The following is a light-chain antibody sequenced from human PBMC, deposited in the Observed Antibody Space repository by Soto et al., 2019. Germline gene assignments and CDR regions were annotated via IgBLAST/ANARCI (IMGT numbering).Light chain of an antibody. CDR3: QQRSTWPLFT. Sequence: VLTQSPATLSLSPGDRATLSCRASQTVSRYLAWYQQKPGQAPRLLIYYASNMATGIPARFSGSGSGTDYTLTISSLEPEDFAVYYCQQRSTWPLFTFGGGTKVEI. CDR1: QTVSRY. CDR2: YAS. J-gene: IGKJ4*01. V-gene: IGKV3-11*01.